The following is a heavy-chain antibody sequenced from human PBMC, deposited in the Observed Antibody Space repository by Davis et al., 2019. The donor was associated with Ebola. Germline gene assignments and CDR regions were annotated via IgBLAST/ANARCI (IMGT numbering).Heavy chain of an antibody. D-gene: IGHD2-2*01. Sequence: ASVKVSCKASGYTFTSYGISWVRQAPGQGLEWMGWINPNSGGTNYAQKFQGRVTITADESTSTAYMELSSLRSEDTAVYYCARGLRYCSSTSCAKGGRVGYYYYMDVWGKGTTVTVSS. J-gene: IGHJ6*03. CDR2: INPNSGGT. CDR3: ARGLRYCSSTSCAKGGRVGYYYYMDV. CDR1: GYTFTSYG. V-gene: IGHV1-18*01.